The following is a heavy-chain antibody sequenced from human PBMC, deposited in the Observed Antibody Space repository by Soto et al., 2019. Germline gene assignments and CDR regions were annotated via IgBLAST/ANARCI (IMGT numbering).Heavy chain of an antibody. J-gene: IGHJ5*02. CDR1: GGSISSSSYY. CDR2: IYYSGST. CDR3: ARHKTYYYDSSGPWWFDP. Sequence: SETLSLTCTVSGGSISSSSYYWGWIRQPPGKGLEWIGSIYYSGSTYYNPSLKSRVTISVDTSKNQFSLKLSSVTAADTAVYYCARHKTYYYDSSGPWWFDPWGQGTLVTVSS. D-gene: IGHD3-22*01. V-gene: IGHV4-39*01.